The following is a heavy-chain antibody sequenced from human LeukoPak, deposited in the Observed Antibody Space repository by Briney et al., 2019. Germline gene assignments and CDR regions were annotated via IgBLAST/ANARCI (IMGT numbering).Heavy chain of an antibody. CDR3: ARGGNSGYDCDY. D-gene: IGHD5-12*01. CDR1: GFTFSSYS. J-gene: IGHJ4*02. V-gene: IGHV3-21*01. CDR2: ISSSSSYI. Sequence: PGGSLRLSCAASGFTFSSYSMNWVRQAPGKGLEWVSSISSSSSYIYYADSVKGRFTISRDNAKNSLYLQMNSLRAEDTAVYYCARGGNSGYDCDYWGQGTLVTVSS.